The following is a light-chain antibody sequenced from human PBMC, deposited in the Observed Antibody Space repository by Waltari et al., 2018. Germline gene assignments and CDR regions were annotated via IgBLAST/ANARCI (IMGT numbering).Light chain of an antibody. V-gene: IGKV1-17*03. CDR1: QAISNY. CDR2: EAS. Sequence: DIQMTQSPSAMSASVGDRVTITCRASQAISNYLAWFQQKPGKIPKRLIYEASSLQSGVPSRFSGSGSGTEFTLTISSLQPEDFATYYCLQHNTYPLTFGGGTKVDIK. J-gene: IGKJ4*01. CDR3: LQHNTYPLT.